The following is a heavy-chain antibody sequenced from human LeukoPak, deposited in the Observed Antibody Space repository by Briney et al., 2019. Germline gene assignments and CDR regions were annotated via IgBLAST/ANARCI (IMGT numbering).Heavy chain of an antibody. D-gene: IGHD4-17*01. V-gene: IGHV3-48*03. CDR2: ISTSGSTI. CDR1: GFTFNSYE. Sequence: GGSLRLSCAASGFTFNSYEMNWVRQAPGKGLEWISYISTSGSTIYYADSVKGRFTISRDNAKNSLYLQMNSLRAEDTAVYYCAREPPTVTALFNYWGQGTLVTVSS. CDR3: AREPPTVTALFNY. J-gene: IGHJ4*02.